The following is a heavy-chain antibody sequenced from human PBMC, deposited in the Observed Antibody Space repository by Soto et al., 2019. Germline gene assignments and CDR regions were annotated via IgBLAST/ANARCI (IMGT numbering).Heavy chain of an antibody. J-gene: IGHJ6*03. V-gene: IGHV3-64*01. D-gene: IGHD6-6*01. CDR3: SRRARPYFYYIDV. Sequence: GGSLRLSCAASGFTLSGSAMDWVRQAPGKGLEYVSGISSNGVGTYYANSVQGRFTISRDNSKNTVYLQMGSLRPEDMAVYYFSRRARPYFYYIDVWGKATTITDS. CDR1: GFTLSGSA. CDR2: ISSNGVGT.